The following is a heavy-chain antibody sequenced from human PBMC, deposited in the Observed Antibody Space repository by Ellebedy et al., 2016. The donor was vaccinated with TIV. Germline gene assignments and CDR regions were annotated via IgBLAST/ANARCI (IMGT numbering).Heavy chain of an antibody. CDR3: AAGSRGYWFDP. CDR2: ISSDSSDL. D-gene: IGHD3-10*01. V-gene: IGHV3-21*01. Sequence: PGGSLRLSCAVSGVSFSSYIMNWVRQAPGKAPAWVSYISSDSSDLSYAYAGKGRFTISRDNAKNLLYLQMNTLGVEDTAVYYCAAGSRGYWFDPWGQGTLVTVSS. CDR1: GVSFSSYI. J-gene: IGHJ5*02.